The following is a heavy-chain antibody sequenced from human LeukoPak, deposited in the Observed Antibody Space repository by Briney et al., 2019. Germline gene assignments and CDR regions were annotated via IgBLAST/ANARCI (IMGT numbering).Heavy chain of an antibody. D-gene: IGHD2-2*01. V-gene: IGHV3-11*05. CDR3: ARENGTSTTFHY. CDR2: ISSTSSYT. CDR1: GFTFSDYY. Sequence: GGSLRLSCAASGFTFSDYYMNWIRQAPGKGLEWVSYISSTSSYTNYADSVKGRFTISRDNAKNSLYLQLNSLRSEDTAVYYCARENGTSTTFHYWGQGTLVTVSS. J-gene: IGHJ4*02.